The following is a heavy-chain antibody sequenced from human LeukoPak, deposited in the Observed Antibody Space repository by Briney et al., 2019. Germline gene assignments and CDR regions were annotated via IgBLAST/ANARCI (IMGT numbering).Heavy chain of an antibody. J-gene: IGHJ6*03. CDR3: ARAYCSSTSCHYYYYMDV. Sequence: NRGESLKISCQGSGYSFTSYWIGWVRQMPGKGLEWMGIIYPGDSDTRYSPSFQGQVTISADKSISTAYLQWSSLKASDTAMYYCARAYCSSTSCHYYYYMDVWGKGTTVTVSS. V-gene: IGHV5-51*01. D-gene: IGHD2-2*01. CDR2: IYPGDSDT. CDR1: GYSFTSYW.